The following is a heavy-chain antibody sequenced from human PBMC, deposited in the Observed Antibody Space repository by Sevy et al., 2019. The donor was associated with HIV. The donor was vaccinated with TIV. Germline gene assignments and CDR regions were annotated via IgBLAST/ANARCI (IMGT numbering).Heavy chain of an antibody. CDR3: AQPATPVSSGWLDAFDI. CDR1: GGTFSSYA. V-gene: IGHV1-69*13. CDR2: IIPIFGTA. Sequence: ASVKVSCKASGGTFSSYAISWVRQAPGQGLEWMGGIIPIFGTANYAQKFQGRVTITADESTSTAYMELSSLRSEDTAMYYCAQPATPVSSGWLDAFDIWGQGTMVTVSS. J-gene: IGHJ3*02. D-gene: IGHD6-19*01.